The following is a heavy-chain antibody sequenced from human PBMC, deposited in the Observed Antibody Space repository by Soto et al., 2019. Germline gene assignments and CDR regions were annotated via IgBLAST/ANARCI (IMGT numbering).Heavy chain of an antibody. CDR1: GGTFSSYA. V-gene: IGHV1-69*06. CDR3: ARDRRGVVVVAATSGMDV. D-gene: IGHD2-15*01. CDR2: IIPIFGTA. Sequence: QVQLVQSGAEVKKPGSSVKFSCKASGGTFSSYAISWVRQAPGQGLEWMGGIIPIFGTANYAQKFQGRVTITADKSTSTAYMELSSLRSEDTAVYYCARDRRGVVVVAATSGMDVWGQGTTVTVSS. J-gene: IGHJ6*02.